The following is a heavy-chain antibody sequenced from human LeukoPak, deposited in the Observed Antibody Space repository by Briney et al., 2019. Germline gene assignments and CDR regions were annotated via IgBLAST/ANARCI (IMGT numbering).Heavy chain of an antibody. CDR2: IYYSGST. J-gene: IGHJ4*02. CDR3: ARVRNWSGYNALDC. Sequence: SETLSLTCTVFGDSMGTYHWSWIRQPPGKGLEWIGNIYYSGSTKYDPSLKSRVTMSIDTSKNQFSLKLTSVTAADTAVYYYARVRNWSGYNALDCWGQGTLVTVSS. V-gene: IGHV4-59*01. D-gene: IGHD3-3*01. CDR1: GDSMGTYH.